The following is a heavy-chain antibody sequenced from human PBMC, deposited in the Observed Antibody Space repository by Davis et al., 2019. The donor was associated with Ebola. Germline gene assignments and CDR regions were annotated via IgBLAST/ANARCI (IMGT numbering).Heavy chain of an antibody. CDR3: ASPRQDYYGSHIGWFDP. CDR2: IYYSGST. J-gene: IGHJ5*02. CDR1: GGSISSSSYY. Sequence: PSETLSLTCTVSGGSISSSSYYWGWIRQPPGKGLEWIGSIYYSGSTYYNPSLKSRVTISVDTSKNQFSLKLSSVTAADTAVYYCASPRQDYYGSHIGWFDPWGQGTLVTVSS. D-gene: IGHD3-10*01. V-gene: IGHV4-39*01.